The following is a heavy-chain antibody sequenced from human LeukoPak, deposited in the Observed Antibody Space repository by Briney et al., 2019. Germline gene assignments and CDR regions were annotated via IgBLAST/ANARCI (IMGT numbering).Heavy chain of an antibody. J-gene: IGHJ5*02. Sequence: PGGSLRLSCAASGFTFSSYGMHWVRQAPGKGLEWVAVIWYDGSNKYYADSVKGRFTISRDNSKDMVYLQMNSLKVEDTAIYYCGKEGGAWGQGTKVTVSS. D-gene: IGHD3-16*01. CDR1: GFTFSSYG. V-gene: IGHV3-33*06. CDR3: GKEGGA. CDR2: IWYDGSNK.